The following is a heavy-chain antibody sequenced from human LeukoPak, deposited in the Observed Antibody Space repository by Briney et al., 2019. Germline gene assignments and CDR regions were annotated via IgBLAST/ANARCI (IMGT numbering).Heavy chain of an antibody. V-gene: IGHV3-48*02. Sequence: GGSLRLSCAASGFTFSSYDMNWVRQAPGKGLEWVSYISSSSTTTYYADSVKGRFTVSRDNAKNSLYLQMNGLRDEDTAVYYCTRDGGRREDYWGQGTLATVSS. D-gene: IGHD1-26*01. CDR2: ISSSSTTT. CDR3: TRDGGRREDY. CDR1: GFTFSSYD. J-gene: IGHJ4*02.